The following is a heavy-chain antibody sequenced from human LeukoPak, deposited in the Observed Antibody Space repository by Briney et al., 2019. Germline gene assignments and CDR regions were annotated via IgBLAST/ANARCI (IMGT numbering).Heavy chain of an antibody. J-gene: IGHJ4*02. Sequence: QPGRSLRLSCAASGFTFDDYAIHWVRQVPGKGLEWVSGISWNNGVIDYADSVKGRFAISRDNAKKSLYLQMNSLRAEDTALYYCARDGQYHDSSGPTGVLDFWGQGTLVTVSS. CDR1: GFTFDDYA. D-gene: IGHD3-22*01. CDR2: ISWNNGVI. V-gene: IGHV3-9*01. CDR3: ARDGQYHDSSGPTGVLDF.